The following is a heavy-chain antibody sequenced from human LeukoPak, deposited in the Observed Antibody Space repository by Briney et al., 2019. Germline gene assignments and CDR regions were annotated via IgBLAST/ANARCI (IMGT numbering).Heavy chain of an antibody. CDR2: LDRESGET. J-gene: IGHJ5*02. Sequence: ASVKVSCKVSGSALSDLAMQWVRQVPGKGLEWMGGLDRESGETLYSDKFQGRVTMAQDTSTDTAYMDLTSLTSEDTAVYYCATGHSTGYHYWCDPWGQGTLVTVSS. V-gene: IGHV1-24*01. D-gene: IGHD2-2*03. CDR3: ATGHSTGYHYWCDP. CDR1: GSALSDLA.